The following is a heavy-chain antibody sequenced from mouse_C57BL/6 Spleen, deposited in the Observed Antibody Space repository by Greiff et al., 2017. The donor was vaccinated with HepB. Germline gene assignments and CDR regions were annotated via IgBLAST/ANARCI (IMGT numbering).Heavy chain of an antibody. D-gene: IGHD2-3*01. Sequence: EVKVVESGGGLVQPGGSMKLSCAASGFTFSDAWMDWVRQSPEKGLEWVAEIRNKANNHATYYAESVKGRFTISRDDSKSSVYLQMNSLRAEDTGIYYCTRGGYYNYYAMDYWGQGTSVTVSS. J-gene: IGHJ4*01. CDR3: TRGGYYNYYAMDY. CDR1: GFTFSDAW. V-gene: IGHV6-6*01. CDR2: IRNKANNHAT.